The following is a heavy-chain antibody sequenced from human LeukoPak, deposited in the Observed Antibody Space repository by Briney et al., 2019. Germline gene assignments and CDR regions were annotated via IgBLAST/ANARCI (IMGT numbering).Heavy chain of an antibody. J-gene: IGHJ4*02. D-gene: IGHD3-10*01. CDR2: ISPSGGVT. CDR1: GFTFSSYA. CDR3: AKAHVPTMIRGVVSSD. Sequence: GGSLRLSCAASGFTFSSYAMSWVRQAPGKGLEWVSTISPSGGVTFYSDSVRGRFTISRDYSKDTLFLQMNSLRAEDTALYYCAKAHVPTMIRGVVSSDWGQGTLVTVSS. V-gene: IGHV3-23*01.